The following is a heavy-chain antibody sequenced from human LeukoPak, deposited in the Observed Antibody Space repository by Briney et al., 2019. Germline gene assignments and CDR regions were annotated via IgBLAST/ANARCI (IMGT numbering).Heavy chain of an antibody. CDR3: ARGSYNWNDVHASDV. Sequence: GGSLRLSCAASQFTFSDYWMHWVRQAPGKGLVWVSRINGNGITTYYAGSVKGRFTISRDNAKNTVYLQLNSLRAEDTAMYYCARGSYNWNDVHASDVWGQGTMVTVSS. CDR2: INGNGITT. CDR1: QFTFSDYW. V-gene: IGHV3-74*01. D-gene: IGHD1-1*01. J-gene: IGHJ3*01.